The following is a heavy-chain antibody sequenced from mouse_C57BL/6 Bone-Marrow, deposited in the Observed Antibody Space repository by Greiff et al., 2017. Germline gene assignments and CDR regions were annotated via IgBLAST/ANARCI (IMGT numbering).Heavy chain of an antibody. D-gene: IGHD1-1*01. J-gene: IGHJ4*01. Sequence: EVKLMESGPELVKLGASVKISCKASGYSFTDYNMNWVKQSNGKSLEWIGVINPNYGTTSYNQKFKGKATLTVDQSSSTAYMQLNSLTSEDSAVYYCARRRYYYGSRGDYAMDYWGQGTSVTVSS. V-gene: IGHV1-39*01. CDR3: ARRRYYYGSRGDYAMDY. CDR1: GYSFTDYN. CDR2: INPNYGTT.